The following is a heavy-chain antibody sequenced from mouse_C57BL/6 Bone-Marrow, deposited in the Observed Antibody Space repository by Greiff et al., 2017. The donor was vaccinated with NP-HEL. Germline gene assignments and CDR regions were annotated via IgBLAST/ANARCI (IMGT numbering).Heavy chain of an antibody. CDR3: ARVGGQGDFDY. Sequence: VQLQQSGPELVKPGDSVKISCKASGYTFTDYYINWVKQRPGQGLEWIGWNFPGTGSTYYNEKFKGKATFTVDKSSSTAYMLLSSLTSEDSAVYFCARVGGQGDFDYWGQGTTLTVSS. V-gene: IGHV1-75*01. CDR2: NFPGTGST. D-gene: IGHD3-3*01. J-gene: IGHJ2*01. CDR1: GYTFTDYY.